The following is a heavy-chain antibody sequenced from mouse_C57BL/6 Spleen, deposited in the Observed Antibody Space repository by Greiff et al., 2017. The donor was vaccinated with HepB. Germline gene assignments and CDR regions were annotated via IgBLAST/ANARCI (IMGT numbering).Heavy chain of an antibody. CDR3: ARRAMGTTGAMDY. D-gene: IGHD2-14*01. Sequence: QVQLQQSGAELVRPGTSVKVSCKASGYAFTNYLIEWVKQRPGQGLEWIGVINPGSGGTNYNEKFKGKATLTADKSSSTAYMQLSSLTSEDSAVYVCARRAMGTTGAMDYWGQGTSVTVSS. J-gene: IGHJ4*01. CDR2: INPGSGGT. V-gene: IGHV1-54*01. CDR1: GYAFTNYL.